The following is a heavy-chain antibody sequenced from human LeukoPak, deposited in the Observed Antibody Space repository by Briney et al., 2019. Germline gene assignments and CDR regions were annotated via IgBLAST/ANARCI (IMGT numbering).Heavy chain of an antibody. J-gene: IGHJ4*02. D-gene: IGHD2-21*02. CDR2: IYYSGST. CDR1: GGSISSGGYY. V-gene: IGHV4-39*07. CDR3: SRPCGGDCYSGDY. Sequence: SETLSLTCTVSGGSISSGGYYWGWIRQPPGKGLEWIGNIYYSGSTYYNSSLESRVTISVDTSKNHFSLNLSSVTAADTAVYYCSRPCGGDCYSGDYWGQGTLVTVSS.